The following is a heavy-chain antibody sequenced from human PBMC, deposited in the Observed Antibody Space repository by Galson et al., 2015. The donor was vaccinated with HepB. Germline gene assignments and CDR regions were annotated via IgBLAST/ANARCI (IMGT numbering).Heavy chain of an antibody. Sequence: SLRLSCAASGFTFSSYAMHWVRQAPGKGLEWVAVISYDGSNKYYADSLKGRFTISRDNSKNTLYLQMNSLRAEDTAVYYCAREKVAAAGTGPYNWFDPWGQGTLVTVSS. CDR1: GFTFSSYA. D-gene: IGHD6-13*01. V-gene: IGHV3-30-3*01. CDR3: AREKVAAAGTGPYNWFDP. J-gene: IGHJ5*02. CDR2: ISYDGSNK.